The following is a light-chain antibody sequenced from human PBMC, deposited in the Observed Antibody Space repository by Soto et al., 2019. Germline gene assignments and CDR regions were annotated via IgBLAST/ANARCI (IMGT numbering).Light chain of an antibody. J-gene: IGKJ1*01. CDR1: QSISTW. CDR2: KAS. V-gene: IGKV1-5*03. CDR3: QQYSSYPKT. Sequence: DIQMTQSPSTLPASVGDRVTITCRASQSISTWLAWYQQKPGKAPNLLIYKASYLASGVPSRFSGGGSGTEFTLTISSLQPDDFATYYCQQYSSYPKTFGQGTKVDIK.